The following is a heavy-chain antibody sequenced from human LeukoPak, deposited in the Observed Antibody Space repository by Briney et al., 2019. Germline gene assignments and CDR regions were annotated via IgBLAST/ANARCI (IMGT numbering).Heavy chain of an antibody. CDR3: ARAKAPRYYYYYGMDV. CDR1: GFTFSSYG. Sequence: GGSLRLSCAASGFTFSSYGMHWVRQAPGKGLEWVAVISYDGSNKYYADSVKGRFTISRDNSKNTLYLQMNSLRAEDTAVYYCARAKAPRYYYYYGMDVWGQGTTVTVSS. V-gene: IGHV3-30*03. J-gene: IGHJ6*02. CDR2: ISYDGSNK.